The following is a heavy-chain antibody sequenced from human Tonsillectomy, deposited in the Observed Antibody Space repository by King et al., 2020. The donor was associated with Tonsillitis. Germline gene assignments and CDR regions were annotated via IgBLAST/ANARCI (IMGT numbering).Heavy chain of an antibody. D-gene: IGHD5-18*01. CDR1: GYTFSIHY. V-gene: IGHV1-46*01. J-gene: IGHJ2*01. CDR3: ARGRRQLWPPPPDDL. CDR2: INPSGGST. Sequence: QAQLVQSGAEVKTPGASVKVSCKASGYTFSIHYIHWVRQAPGQGLEWMGIINPSGGSTSYAQKFQGRVTMTSDTSTTTVYMDLSSLRSEDTAVYYCARGRRQLWPPPPDDLWGRGTLVTVSS.